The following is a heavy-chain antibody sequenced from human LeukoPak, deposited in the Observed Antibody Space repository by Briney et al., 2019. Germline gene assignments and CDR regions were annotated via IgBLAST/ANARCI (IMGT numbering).Heavy chain of an antibody. J-gene: IGHJ4*02. D-gene: IGHD3-10*01. CDR2: IIPIFGTA. V-gene: IGHV1-69*06. CDR1: GGTFSSYA. CDR3: ARDSRYYYGSGFDY. Sequence: ASVKVSCKASGGTFSSYAISWVRQAPGQGLEWMGGIIPIFGTANYAQKFQGRVTITADKSTSTAYMELSSLRSEDTAVYYCARDSRYYYGSGFDYWGQGTLVTVSS.